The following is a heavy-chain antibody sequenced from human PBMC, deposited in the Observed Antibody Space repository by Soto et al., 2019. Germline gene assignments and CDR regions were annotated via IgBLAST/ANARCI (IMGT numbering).Heavy chain of an antibody. CDR3: ASAYSSGWYGRDFYYYYGMDV. V-gene: IGHV7-4-1*01. J-gene: IGHJ6*02. Sequence: ASVKVSCKASGYTFTSYAMNWVRQAPGQGLEWMGWINTNTGNPTYAQGFTGRFVFSLDTSVSTAYLQICSLKAEDTAVYYCASAYSSGWYGRDFYYYYGMDVWGQGTTVTVSS. D-gene: IGHD6-19*01. CDR1: GYTFTSYA. CDR2: INTNTGNP.